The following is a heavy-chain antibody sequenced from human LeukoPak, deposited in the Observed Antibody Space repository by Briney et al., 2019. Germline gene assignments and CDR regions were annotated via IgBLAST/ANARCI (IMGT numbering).Heavy chain of an antibody. CDR2: IYYSGST. Sequence: SETLSLTCTVSGGSISSSSYYWGWIRQPPGKGLEWIGSIYYSGSTYYNPSLKSRVTISVDTSKNQFSLKLSSVTAADTAVYYCARGGYSSGWYRYYYMDVWGKGTTVTISS. J-gene: IGHJ6*03. CDR1: GGSISSSSYY. D-gene: IGHD6-19*01. V-gene: IGHV4-39*07. CDR3: ARGGYSSGWYRYYYMDV.